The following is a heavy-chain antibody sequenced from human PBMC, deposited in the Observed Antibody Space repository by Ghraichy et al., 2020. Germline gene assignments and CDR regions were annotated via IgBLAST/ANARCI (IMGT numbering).Heavy chain of an antibody. CDR1: GGSITSSDKY. J-gene: IGHJ6*02. CDR2: VYYSGST. V-gene: IGHV4-39*01. D-gene: IGHD2-15*01. CDR3: ANGADIEVVVGAYAYYGMDV. Sequence: SQTLSLTCLVSGGSITSSDKYWGWIRQAPGKGLEWLGSVYYSGSTFYNPSLKSRITISVDTSKNQFSLKVSSVTAADTAVYYCANGADIEVVVGAYAYYGMDVWGQGTTVIVSS.